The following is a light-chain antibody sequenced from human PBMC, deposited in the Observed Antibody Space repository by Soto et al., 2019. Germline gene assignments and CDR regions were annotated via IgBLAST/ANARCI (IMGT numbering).Light chain of an antibody. CDR3: QQYGRSPFT. Sequence: EIVLTQSPGTLSLSPGGRATLSCRASQSVSSNNLAWYQQRPGQAPRVVIYGASTRATGIPERFSGSVSGTDFTLTISRLEPEDFAEYYCQQYGRSPFTFGPGTKVDIK. CDR1: QSVSSNN. CDR2: GAS. V-gene: IGKV3-20*01. J-gene: IGKJ3*01.